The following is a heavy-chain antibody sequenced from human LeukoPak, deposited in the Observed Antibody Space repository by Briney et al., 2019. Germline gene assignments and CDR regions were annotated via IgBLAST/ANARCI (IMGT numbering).Heavy chain of an antibody. Sequence: GESLKISCKGSGSRFTTYWIGWVRQVPGKGLDWMGIIYPGDSDTRYSPSFQGQVTISADKSISTAYLQWSSLKASDTAMYHCARYYNSSCSPSDVFDIWGQGTMVTVSS. CDR3: ARYYNSSCSPSDVFDI. J-gene: IGHJ3*02. D-gene: IGHD6-13*01. V-gene: IGHV5-51*01. CDR2: IYPGDSDT. CDR1: GSRFTTYW.